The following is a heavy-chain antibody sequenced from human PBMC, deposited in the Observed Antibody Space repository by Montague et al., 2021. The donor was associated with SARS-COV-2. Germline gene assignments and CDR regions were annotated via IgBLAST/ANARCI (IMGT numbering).Heavy chain of an antibody. D-gene: IGHD1-7*01. CDR1: GDSVASSSVA. V-gene: IGHV6-1*01. J-gene: IGHJ4*02. Sequence: CAISGDSVASSSVAWNWLRQSPSRGLEWLGRTYYRSRRYDDYAASVKGRITMNPDTAKNHFSLQLNSVTPEDTAVYYCARGNWEKVTGTTSDYLYYFDRWGQGTLVTVSS. CDR2: TYYRSRRYD. CDR3: ARGNWEKVTGTTSDYLYYFDR.